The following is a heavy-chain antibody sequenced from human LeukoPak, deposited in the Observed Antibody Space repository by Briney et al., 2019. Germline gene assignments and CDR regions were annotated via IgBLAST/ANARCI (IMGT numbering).Heavy chain of an antibody. V-gene: IGHV3-20*04. CDR3: ARDYGAMVRGVPDY. D-gene: IGHD3-10*01. CDR2: INWNGGST. Sequence: PGGSLRLSCAASGFTFDDYGMSWVRQAPGKGLEWVSGINWNGGSTGYADSVKGRFTISRDNAKNSLYLQMNSLRAEDTALYYCARDYGAMVRGVPDYWGQGTLVTVSS. CDR1: GFTFDDYG. J-gene: IGHJ4*02.